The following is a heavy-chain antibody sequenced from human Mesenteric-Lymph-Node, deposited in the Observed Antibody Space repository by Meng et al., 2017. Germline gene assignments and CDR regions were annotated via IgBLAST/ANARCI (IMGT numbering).Heavy chain of an antibody. CDR1: GYTFTGYY. J-gene: IGHJ6*02. D-gene: IGHD6-19*01. V-gene: IGHV1-2*02. CDR3: ARDDSSGWYDKQALIYYYYYYGMDV. CDR2: INPNSGGT. Sequence: ASVKVSCKASGYTFTGYYMHWLRQAPGQGLEWMGWINPNSGGTNYAQKFQGRVTMTRDTSISTAYMELSRLRSDDTAVYYCARDDSSGWYDKQALIYYYYYYGMDVWGQGTTVTVSS.